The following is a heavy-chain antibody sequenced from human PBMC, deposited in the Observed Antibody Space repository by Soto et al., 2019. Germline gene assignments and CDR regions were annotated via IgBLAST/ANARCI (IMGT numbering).Heavy chain of an antibody. CDR2: ISYDGSNK. CDR1: GFTFSSYG. D-gene: IGHD6-6*01. CDR3: AKDRHSSSYLDY. J-gene: IGHJ4*02. V-gene: IGHV3-30*18. Sequence: PGGSLRLSCAASGFTFSSYGMHWVRQAPGKGLEWVAVISYDGSNKYYADSVKGRFTISRDNSKNTLYLQMNSLRAEDTAVYYCAKDRHSSSYLDYWGQGTPVTVSS.